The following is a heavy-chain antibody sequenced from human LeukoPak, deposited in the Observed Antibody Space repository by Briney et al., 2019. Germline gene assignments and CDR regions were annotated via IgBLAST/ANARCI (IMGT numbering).Heavy chain of an antibody. D-gene: IGHD6-19*01. J-gene: IGHJ4*02. CDR3: AKARDSSGWYFDY. CDR1: GFTFSSYA. Sequence: QPGGSLRLSCAASGFTFSSYAMSWDRQAPGKGLEWVSAISGSGGSTYYADSVKGRFTISRDNSKNTLYLQMNSLRAEDTAVYYCAKARDSSGWYFDYWGQGTLVTVSS. CDR2: ISGSGGST. V-gene: IGHV3-23*01.